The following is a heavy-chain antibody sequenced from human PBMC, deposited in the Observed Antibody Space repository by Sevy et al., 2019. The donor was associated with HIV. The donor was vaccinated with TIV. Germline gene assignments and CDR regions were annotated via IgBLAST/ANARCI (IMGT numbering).Heavy chain of an antibody. CDR3: ARGRTGGGVMGNWFDP. J-gene: IGHJ5*02. V-gene: IGHV1-8*03. CDR1: GYTFTSSD. CDR2: MNPKSGNT. Sequence: ASVKVSCRTSGYTFTSSDIFWVRQATGQGLEWMGWMNPKSGNTGYAKKFQGRVTITGNSSISTAYMELTSLRSDDTDVYYCARGRTGGGVMGNWFDPWGQGTLVTVSS. D-gene: IGHD3-16*01.